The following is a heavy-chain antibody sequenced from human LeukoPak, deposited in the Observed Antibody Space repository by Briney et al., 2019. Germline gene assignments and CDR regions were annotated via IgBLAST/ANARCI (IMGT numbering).Heavy chain of an antibody. D-gene: IGHD6-25*01. J-gene: IGHJ4*02. CDR2: IYHTGST. V-gene: IGHV4-59*01. CDR3: ARRGRNSSGWQDYL. Sequence: PSETLSLTCTVAPTSINGYYWSWIRQPPGKGPEWIANIYHTGSTNYNPSLSSRVTISIDTAKNQFSLKLTSVTAADTAVYYCARRGRNSSGWQDYLWGQGTLVTVSS. CDR1: PTSINGYY.